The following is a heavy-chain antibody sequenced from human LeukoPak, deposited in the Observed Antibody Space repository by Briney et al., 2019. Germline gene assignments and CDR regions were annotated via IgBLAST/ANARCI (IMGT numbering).Heavy chain of an antibody. CDR1: GFGFTFSTSW. CDR2: IKQDGSEK. J-gene: IGHJ4*02. Sequence: GGSLRLSCAASGFGFTFSTSWMSWVRQAPGKGPEWVANIKQDGSEKYYVDSVKGRFTISRDNAKNSLYLQMDSLIVEDTAVYYCVRISTAVAGGDYWGQGTLVTVSS. V-gene: IGHV3-7*01. CDR3: VRISTAVAGGDY. D-gene: IGHD6-19*01.